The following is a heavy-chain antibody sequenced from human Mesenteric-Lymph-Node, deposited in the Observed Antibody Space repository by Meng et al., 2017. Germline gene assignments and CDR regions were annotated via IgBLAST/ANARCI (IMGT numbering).Heavy chain of an antibody. CDR3: ARGGNYYNYESRGYFYYVDH. J-gene: IGHJ4*02. Sequence: GGSLRLSCAASGFTFSSYAMHWVRKGPGKGLEGVARIKNDGSSTTYAESVKGRFTISRENAKNTLYLQMNRLRAEDTAVYYCARGGNYYNYESRGYFYYVDHWGQGILVTVSS. CDR2: IKNDGSST. V-gene: IGHV3-74*01. CDR1: GFTFSSYA. D-gene: IGHD3-22*01.